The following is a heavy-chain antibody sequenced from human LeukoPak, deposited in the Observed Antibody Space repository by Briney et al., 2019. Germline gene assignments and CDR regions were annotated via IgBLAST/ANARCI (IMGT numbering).Heavy chain of an antibody. CDR1: GGSISSYY. V-gene: IGHV4-59*08. Sequence: SETLSLTCTVSGGSISSYYWSWIRQPPGKGLEWIGYIYYSGSTNYNPSLKSRVTISVDTSKNQFSLKLSSVTAADTAVYYCARHPYCGGDCYYQQYYFGYWGQGTLVTVSS. D-gene: IGHD2-21*02. J-gene: IGHJ4*02. CDR3: ARHPYCGGDCYYQQYYFGY. CDR2: IYYSGST.